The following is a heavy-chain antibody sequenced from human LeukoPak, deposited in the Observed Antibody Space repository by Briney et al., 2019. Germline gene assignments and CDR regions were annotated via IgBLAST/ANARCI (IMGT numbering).Heavy chain of an antibody. J-gene: IGHJ4*02. CDR1: GFIFSSHA. Sequence: PGGSLRLSCAASGFIFSSHAMSWVRQAPGKGLEWVSAISGSGGSTYYADSVKGRFTISRDNSKNTLYLQMNSLRAEDTAVYYCAKMGYYDSSGYYVDYWGQGTLVTVSS. CDR2: ISGSGGST. V-gene: IGHV3-23*01. CDR3: AKMGYYDSSGYYVDY. D-gene: IGHD3-22*01.